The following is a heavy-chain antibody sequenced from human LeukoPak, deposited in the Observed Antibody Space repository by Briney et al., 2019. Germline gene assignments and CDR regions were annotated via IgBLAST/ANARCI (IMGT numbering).Heavy chain of an antibody. CDR3: AKPTSLKDANYGLTGTNY. D-gene: IGHD1-14*01. Sequence: PGGSLRLSCAASGFTFSSYWMSWVRQAPGKGLEWVANIKQDGSEENFVDSVKGRFTISRDNAKKSLYLQMNSLRAEDTAVYYCAKPTSLKDANYGLTGTNYWGQGILVTVSS. CDR1: GFTFSSYW. J-gene: IGHJ4*02. V-gene: IGHV3-7*01. CDR2: IKQDGSEE.